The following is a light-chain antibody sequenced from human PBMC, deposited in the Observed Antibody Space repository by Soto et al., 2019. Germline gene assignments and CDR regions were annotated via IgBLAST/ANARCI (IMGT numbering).Light chain of an antibody. Sequence: QSVLTQPASVCGSPGQSITISCAGTGSDVGAYNLVSWYQQHPGKAPELIICEVNTRPSGISNRFSGSKSGDTASLTISGLQAEDEADYFCCSYAGTVASVFGTGTKVTV. J-gene: IGLJ1*01. CDR1: GSDVGAYNL. CDR3: CSYAGTVASV. V-gene: IGLV2-23*02. CDR2: EVN.